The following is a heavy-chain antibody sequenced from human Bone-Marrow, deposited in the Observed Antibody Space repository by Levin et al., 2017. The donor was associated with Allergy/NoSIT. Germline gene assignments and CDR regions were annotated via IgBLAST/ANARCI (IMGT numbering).Heavy chain of an antibody. V-gene: IGHV3-7*04. CDR1: GFTFSGYW. Sequence: GESLKISCAASGFTFSGYWMTWVRQAPGKGLEWVGNIKPDGGRTHYVDSVKGRFTISRDNAESSLYLQMTSLGAEDTAVYFCARDFYASGSHDYWGQGTLVTVSS. CDR3: ARDFYASGSHDY. D-gene: IGHD3-10*01. CDR2: IKPDGGRT. J-gene: IGHJ4*02.